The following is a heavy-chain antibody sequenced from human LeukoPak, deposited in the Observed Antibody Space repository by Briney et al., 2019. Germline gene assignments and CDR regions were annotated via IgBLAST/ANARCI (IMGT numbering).Heavy chain of an antibody. V-gene: IGHV4-39*07. CDR3: VRCGSYCLDY. CDR1: GGSISSSDFY. D-gene: IGHD1-26*01. J-gene: IGHJ4*02. CDR2: ISYSGGT. Sequence: SSETLSLTCTVSGGSISSSDFYWGWIRQPPGKGLEWIGVISYSGGTSYNPSLKSRVTISVDKSKNQFSLNLSSVTAADTAVYYCVRCGSYCLDYWGQGTLVTVSS.